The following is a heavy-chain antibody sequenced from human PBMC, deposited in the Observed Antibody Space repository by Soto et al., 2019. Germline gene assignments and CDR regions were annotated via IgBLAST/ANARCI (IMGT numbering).Heavy chain of an antibody. D-gene: IGHD3-10*01. CDR3: AVIILGVTDY. CDR2: ISSSSSYI. J-gene: IGHJ4*02. CDR1: GFTFSSYS. Sequence: EVQLVESGGGLVKPGGSLRLSCAASGFTFSSYSMNWVRQARGKGLEWVSSISSSSSYIYYADSVKGRFTISRDNAKNSLYLQMNSLRAEDTSVYYCAVIILGVTDYWGQGTLVTVSS. V-gene: IGHV3-21*01.